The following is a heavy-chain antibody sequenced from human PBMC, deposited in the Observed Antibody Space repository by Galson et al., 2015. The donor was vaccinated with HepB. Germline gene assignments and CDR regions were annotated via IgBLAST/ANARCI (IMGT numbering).Heavy chain of an antibody. Sequence: SVKVSCKASGYTFTGYYMHWVRQAPGQGLEWMGWINPNSGGTNYAQKFQGRVTMTRDTSISTAYMELNRLRSDDTAMYYCARSGRGYDLYFDYWGQGTLLTVS. CDR3: ARSGRGYDLYFDY. J-gene: IGHJ4*02. D-gene: IGHD5-12*01. V-gene: IGHV1-2*02. CDR2: INPNSGGT. CDR1: GYTFTGYY.